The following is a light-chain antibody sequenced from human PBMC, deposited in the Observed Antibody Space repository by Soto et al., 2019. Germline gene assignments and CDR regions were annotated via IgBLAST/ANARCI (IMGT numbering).Light chain of an antibody. Sequence: DIQMTQSPSSLSASVGDRVTITCQASQDISNYLNWYQQKPGKAPKLLIYDASNLETGVPSRFSGSGSGTDFTVTIRSLQPEDIATYYCQQYDNLPPKAFGPGTKVDIK. V-gene: IGKV1-33*01. CDR3: QQYDNLPPKA. CDR1: QDISNY. CDR2: DAS. J-gene: IGKJ3*01.